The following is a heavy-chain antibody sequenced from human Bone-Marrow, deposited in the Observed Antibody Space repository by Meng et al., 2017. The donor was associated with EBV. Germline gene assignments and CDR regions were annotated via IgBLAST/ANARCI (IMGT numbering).Heavy chain of an antibody. Sequence: QLQLQEPGSGLVKPSQTLSLTCAVSGGSIRSGYSWSWIRQPPGKGLEWIGYIYHSGNTYYNPSLKSRVTISVDKSKNQFSLKLSSMTAADTAVYYCAAGDYSDSSGYYQFDNWGQGTLVTVSS. CDR2: IYHSGNT. V-gene: IGHV4-30-2*01. D-gene: IGHD3-22*01. J-gene: IGHJ4*02. CDR3: AAGDYSDSSGYYQFDN. CDR1: GGSIRSGYS.